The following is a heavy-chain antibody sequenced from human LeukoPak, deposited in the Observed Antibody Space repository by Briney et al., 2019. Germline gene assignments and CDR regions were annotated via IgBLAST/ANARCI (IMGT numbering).Heavy chain of an antibody. CDR3: ARHGSGYSYGYFPRYYYYYYMDV. Sequence: RGESLKISCKGSGYSFTSYWIGWVRQMPGKGLEWMGIIYPGDSDTRYSPSFQGQVTISADKSISTAYLQWSSLKASDTAMYYCARHGSGYSYGYFPRYYYYYYMDVWGKGTTVTVSS. CDR2: IYPGDSDT. J-gene: IGHJ6*03. D-gene: IGHD5-18*01. V-gene: IGHV5-51*01. CDR1: GYSFTSYW.